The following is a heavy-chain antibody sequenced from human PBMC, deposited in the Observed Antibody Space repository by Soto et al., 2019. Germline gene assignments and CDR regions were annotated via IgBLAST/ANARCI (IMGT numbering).Heavy chain of an antibody. CDR1: GFTFNKYW. CDR2: IKQDGSEK. CDR3: VRYGGSDGGFYDY. Sequence: EVQLVESGGGLVQPGGSLRLSCAASGFTFNKYWMSWVRQAPGKGLEWVANIKQDGSEKSYVDSVKGRLTISRDNAENSLYLQMNSLRAEDTAVYYCVRYGGSDGGFYDYWGHGTLVTVSS. J-gene: IGHJ4*01. D-gene: IGHD2-15*01. V-gene: IGHV3-7*01.